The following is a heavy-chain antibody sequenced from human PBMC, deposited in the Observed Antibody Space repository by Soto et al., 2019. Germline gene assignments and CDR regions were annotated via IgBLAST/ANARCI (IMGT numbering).Heavy chain of an antibody. CDR3: ARYRREAVAGYTLDN. CDR1: GGSISSNY. J-gene: IGHJ4*02. CDR2: VYNSGST. D-gene: IGHD6-13*01. Sequence: SETLSLTCTVSGGSISSNYWTWIRQPPGKGLGWIGYVYNSGSTNYNPSLKSRVTISDDTSKSQFSLKLNSMTAAYTAVDYCARYRREAVAGYTLDNWGQGMLVTVSS. V-gene: IGHV4-59*01.